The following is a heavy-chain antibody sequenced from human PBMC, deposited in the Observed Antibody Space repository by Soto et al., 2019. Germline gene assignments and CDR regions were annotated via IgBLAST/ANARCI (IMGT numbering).Heavy chain of an antibody. CDR3: ARDLEYSSSWYYYYGLDV. Sequence: CGCLRLSCAASGFSFSDYSMNWVRQAPGKGLEWLSYISRSGSLNYYADSVKGRFTISRDNAKNSLYLEMNSVRDEDTAMYYCARDLEYSSSWYYYYGLDVWGHGTTVTVSS. V-gene: IGHV3-48*02. CDR2: ISRSGSLN. J-gene: IGHJ6*02. D-gene: IGHD6-6*01. CDR1: GFSFSDYS.